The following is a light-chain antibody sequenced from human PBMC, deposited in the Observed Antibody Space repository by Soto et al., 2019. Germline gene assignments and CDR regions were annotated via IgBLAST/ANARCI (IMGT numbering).Light chain of an antibody. Sequence: EIVLTQSPGTLSLSPGERATLSCRASQSVSSSYLAWYQQKPGQAPRLLIYGASSRATGIRVRFSGSGSGTDFTLTISRLEPEDSAVYYCQQYGSSPPNTFGQGTKLEIK. V-gene: IGKV3-20*01. CDR1: QSVSSSY. J-gene: IGKJ2*01. CDR3: QQYGSSPPNT. CDR2: GAS.